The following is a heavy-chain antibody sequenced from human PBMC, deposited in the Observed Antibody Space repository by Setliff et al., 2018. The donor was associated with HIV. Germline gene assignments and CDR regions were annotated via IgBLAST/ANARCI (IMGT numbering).Heavy chain of an antibody. J-gene: IGHJ5*02. CDR1: GYSISSGYY. CDR3: ARSTVGAGASFP. CDR2: VYHTGST. D-gene: IGHD1-26*01. Sequence: PSETLSLTCAVSGYSISSGYYWGWIRQPPGRGLEWIGEVYHTGSTNFNPSLNSRVTISLDTSKNQFSLRLTSLTAADTAIYYCARSTVGAGASFPWGRGILVTVSS. V-gene: IGHV4-38-2*01.